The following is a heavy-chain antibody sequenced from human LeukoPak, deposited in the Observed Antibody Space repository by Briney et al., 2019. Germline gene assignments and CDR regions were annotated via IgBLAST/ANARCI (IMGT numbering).Heavy chain of an antibody. V-gene: IGHV3-48*04. J-gene: IGHJ4*02. CDR1: GFTFSSYP. CDR2: ISSGSSNI. CDR3: ARGRWYFDY. Sequence: GGSLRLSCAASGFTFSSYPMNWVRQAPGKGLEWVSYISSGSSNIYYADSVKGRFTISRDNTKNSLYLQMNSLRAEDTAVYYCARGRWYFDYWGQGTLVTVSS. D-gene: IGHD6-13*01.